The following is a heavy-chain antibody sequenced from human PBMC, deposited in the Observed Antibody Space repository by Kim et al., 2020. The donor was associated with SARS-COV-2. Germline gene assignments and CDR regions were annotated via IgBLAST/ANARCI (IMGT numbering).Heavy chain of an antibody. CDR1: GGSISSSNW. Sequence: SETLSLTCAVSGGSISSSNWWSWVRQPPGKGLEWIGEIYHSGSTNYNPSLKSRVTISVDKSKNQFSLKLSSVTAADTAVYYCARGVKFNYYYYYGMDVWGQGTTVTVSS. J-gene: IGHJ6*02. CDR2: IYHSGST. CDR3: ARGVKFNYYYYYGMDV. V-gene: IGHV4-4*02.